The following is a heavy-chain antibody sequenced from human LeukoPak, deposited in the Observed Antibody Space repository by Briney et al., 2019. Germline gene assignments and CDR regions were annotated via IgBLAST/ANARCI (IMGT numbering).Heavy chain of an antibody. V-gene: IGHV3-21*01. CDR3: ARGREYSSSWYFSAGALFRPGGDSWFDP. D-gene: IGHD6-13*01. CDR2: ISSSSSYI. J-gene: IGHJ5*02. CDR1: GFTFSSYS. Sequence: GGSLRLSCAASGFTFSSYSMNWVRRAPGKGLEWVSYISSSSSYIYYADSVKGRFTISRDNAKNSLYLQMNSLRTEDTAVYYCARGREYSSSWYFSAGALFRPGGDSWFDPWGQGTLVTVSS.